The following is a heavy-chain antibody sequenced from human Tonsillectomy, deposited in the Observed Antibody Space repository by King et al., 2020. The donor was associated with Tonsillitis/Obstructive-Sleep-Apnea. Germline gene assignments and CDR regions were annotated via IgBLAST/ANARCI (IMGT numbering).Heavy chain of an antibody. D-gene: IGHD6-19*01. CDR1: GFTFSSYS. V-gene: IGHV3-48*02. CDR2: ISSSSSTI. Sequence: VQLVESGGGLVQPGGSLRLSCAASGFTFSSYSMNWVPQAPGKGLEWVSYISSSSSTIYYADSVKGRFTISRDNAKNSLYLQMNSLRDEDTAVYYCAREFSSGWLSGAFDIWGQGTMVTVSS. CDR3: AREFSSGWLSGAFDI. J-gene: IGHJ3*02.